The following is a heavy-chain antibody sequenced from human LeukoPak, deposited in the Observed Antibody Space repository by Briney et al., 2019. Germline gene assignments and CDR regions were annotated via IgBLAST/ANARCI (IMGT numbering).Heavy chain of an antibody. CDR1: GFTVSSNY. CDR3: ARGPIVPATAADAFDI. V-gene: IGHV3-53*01. CDR2: IYSGGST. J-gene: IGHJ3*02. D-gene: IGHD2-2*01. Sequence: GGSLRLSCAASGFTVSSNYMSWVRQAPGEGLEWVSVIYSGGSTYYADSVKGRFTISRDNSKNTLYLQMNSLRAEDTAVYYCARGPIVPATAADAFDIWGQGTMVTVSS.